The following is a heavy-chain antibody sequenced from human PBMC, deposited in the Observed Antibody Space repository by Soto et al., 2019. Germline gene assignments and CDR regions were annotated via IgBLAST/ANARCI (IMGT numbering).Heavy chain of an antibody. CDR3: ARLFGSSWYINY. CDR1: GGSISSSSYY. Sequence: SDTLSLTCTVSGGSISSSSYYWGWILQPPGKGLEWIGSIYYSGSTYYNPSLKSRVTISVDTSKNQFSLKLSSVTAADTAVYYCARLFGSSWYINYWGQGTLVTVSS. CDR2: IYYSGST. J-gene: IGHJ4*02. D-gene: IGHD6-13*01. V-gene: IGHV4-39*01.